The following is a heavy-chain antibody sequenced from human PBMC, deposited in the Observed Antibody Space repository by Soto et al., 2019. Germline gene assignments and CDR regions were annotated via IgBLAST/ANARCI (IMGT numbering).Heavy chain of an antibody. CDR3: ARALRDYYDSSGYSDGNDY. V-gene: IGHV4-30-4*01. CDR1: GGSISSGDYY. Sequence: TLSLTCTVSGGSISSGDYYWSWIRQPPGKGLEWIGYIYYSGSTYYNPSLKSRVTISVDTSKNQFSLKLSSVTAADTAVYYCARALRDYYDSSGYSDGNDYWGQGTLVTVSS. J-gene: IGHJ4*02. CDR2: IYYSGST. D-gene: IGHD3-22*01.